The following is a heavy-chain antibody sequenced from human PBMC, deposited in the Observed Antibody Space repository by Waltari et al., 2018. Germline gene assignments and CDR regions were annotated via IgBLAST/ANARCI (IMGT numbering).Heavy chain of an antibody. J-gene: IGHJ5*02. CDR2: VHRSGRT. CDR1: GDSMSSTYW. CDR3: ARDRGRGLYLDT. Sequence: QLQLQESGPGLVQPSGPLSLTCPVSGDSMSSTYWWNWVRQSPQKGLEWRGQVHRSGRTNYNPSFASRVTTSLDTSNNQFSLKVTSATAADAAVYYCARDRGRGLYLDTWGPGTLVTVSP. D-gene: IGHD2-15*01. V-gene: IGHV4-4*02.